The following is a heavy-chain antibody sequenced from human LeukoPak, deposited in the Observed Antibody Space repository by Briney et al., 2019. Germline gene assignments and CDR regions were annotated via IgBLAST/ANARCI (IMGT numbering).Heavy chain of an antibody. J-gene: IGHJ6*03. D-gene: IGHD3-3*01. CDR1: GYTFTGYH. V-gene: IGHV1-2*02. CDR2: INPNSGGT. CDR3: ARDSIFGVVYYYYYYMDV. Sequence: GASVKVSCKASGYTFTGYHMHWVRQAPGQGLEWMGWINPNSGGTNYAQKFQGRVTMTRDTSISTAYMGLSRLRSDDTAVYYCARDSIFGVVYYYYYYMDVWGKGTTVTVSS.